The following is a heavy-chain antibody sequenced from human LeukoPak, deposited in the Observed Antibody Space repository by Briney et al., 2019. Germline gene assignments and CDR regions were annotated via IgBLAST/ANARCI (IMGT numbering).Heavy chain of an antibody. CDR1: GGSITNYY. D-gene: IGHD5-24*01. V-gene: IGHV4-59*01. Sequence: PSETLSLTCTVSGGSITNYYWNWIRQPPGKDLEWIGCVTYSGRTHYSSALKSRVTISVDTSKNQFSLNLRSVTAADTAVYYCARPGRQDAYNGHYWYFDLWGRGTLVTVSS. J-gene: IGHJ2*01. CDR2: VTYSGRT. CDR3: ARPGRQDAYNGHYWYFDL.